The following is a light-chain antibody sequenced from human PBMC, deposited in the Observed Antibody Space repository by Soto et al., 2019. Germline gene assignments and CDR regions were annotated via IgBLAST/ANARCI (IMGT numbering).Light chain of an antibody. Sequence: DIQMTQSPSSLPASVGDRVTITCRASQSISTYLNWYQQKPGKVPRLLISLASNLRSGVPSRFSGSGSETDFTLTINNLQVEDFATYYCQQSYSTPFDFGPGTNVDIK. V-gene: IGKV1-39*01. CDR3: QQSYSTPFD. CDR2: LAS. CDR1: QSISTY. J-gene: IGKJ3*01.